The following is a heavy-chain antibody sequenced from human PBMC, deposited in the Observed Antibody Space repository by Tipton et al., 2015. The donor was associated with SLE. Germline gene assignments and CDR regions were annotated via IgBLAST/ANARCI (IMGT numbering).Heavy chain of an antibody. CDR3: ATHADRVY. CDR1: GGSISSGSYP. CDR2: IYYSGST. Sequence: TLSLTCTVSGGSISSGSYPWGWIRQPPGKGLEWIGSIYYSGSTYYNPSLKSRVTISVDTSKNQFSLKLSSVTAADTAVYYCATHADRVYWGQGTLVTVSS. V-gene: IGHV4-39*07. J-gene: IGHJ4*02.